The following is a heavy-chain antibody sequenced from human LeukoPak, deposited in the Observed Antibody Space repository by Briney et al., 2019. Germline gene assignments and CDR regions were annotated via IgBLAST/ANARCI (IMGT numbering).Heavy chain of an antibody. Sequence: SETLSLTCAVYGXSFSGYYGSWIRQPPGKGLEWIGEINHSGSTNYNPSLKSRVTISVDTSKNQFSLKLSSVTAADTAVYYCARAPRLDYWGQGTLVTVSS. CDR1: GXSFSGYY. CDR3: ARAPRLDY. V-gene: IGHV4-34*01. CDR2: INHSGST. J-gene: IGHJ4*02.